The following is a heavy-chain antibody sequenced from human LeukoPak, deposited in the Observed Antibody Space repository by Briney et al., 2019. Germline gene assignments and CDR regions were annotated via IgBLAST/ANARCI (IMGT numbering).Heavy chain of an antibody. CDR1: GFTFSSYA. V-gene: IGHV3-23*01. Sequence: PGGSLRLSCAASGFTFSSYAMIWVRQAPGKGLEWVSGISGSGGSTYYADSVKGRFTISRDNSKNTLYLQMNSLRAEDTAVYYCAKGNWGHFDYWGQGTLVTVSS. CDR2: ISGSGGST. D-gene: IGHD7-27*01. CDR3: AKGNWGHFDY. J-gene: IGHJ4*02.